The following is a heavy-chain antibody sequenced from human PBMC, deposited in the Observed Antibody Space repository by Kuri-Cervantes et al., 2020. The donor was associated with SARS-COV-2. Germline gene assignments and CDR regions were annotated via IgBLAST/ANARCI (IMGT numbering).Heavy chain of an antibody. V-gene: IGHV1-2*02. CDR3: ARAFSEGGEDAFDI. J-gene: IGHJ3*02. D-gene: IGHD2-15*01. CDR2: INPNSGGT. CDR1: GYTFTGYY. Sequence: ASVKVSCKASGYTFTGYYMHWVRQAPGQGLEWMGWINPNSGGTNYAQKFQGRVTMTRDTSVSTAYMELSRLRSDDTAVYYCARAFSEGGEDAFDIWGQGTMVTVSS.